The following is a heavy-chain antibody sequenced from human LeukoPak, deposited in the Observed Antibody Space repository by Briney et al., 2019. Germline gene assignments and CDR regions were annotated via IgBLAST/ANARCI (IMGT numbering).Heavy chain of an antibody. V-gene: IGHV3-23*01. J-gene: IGHJ6*02. CDR3: AKTHYDLLDV. Sequence: GGSLRLSCAASGFSFSTSPMSWVRQPPGKGLEWVSAMNNGPGATFYRDSVRGRFTISRDDSKSTLYLQMNCLRAEDTGTYYCAKTHYDLLDVWGQGTTVTVSS. CDR2: MNNGPGAT. CDR1: GFSFSTSP. D-gene: IGHD5-12*01.